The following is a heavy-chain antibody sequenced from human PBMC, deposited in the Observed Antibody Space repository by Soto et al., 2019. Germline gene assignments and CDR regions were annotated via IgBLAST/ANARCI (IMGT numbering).Heavy chain of an antibody. V-gene: IGHV1-69*08. J-gene: IGHJ4*02. CDR2: IIPILGIA. D-gene: IGHD5-12*01. CDR1: GGTFSSYT. Sequence: QVQLVQSGAEVKKPGSSVKVSCKASGGTFSSYTISWVRQAPGQGLEWMGRIIPILGIANYAQKFQGRVTITADKSTSTAYMELSSLRSEDTAVYYCARDRYSGYARGYYFDYWGQGTLVTVSS. CDR3: ARDRYSGYARGYYFDY.